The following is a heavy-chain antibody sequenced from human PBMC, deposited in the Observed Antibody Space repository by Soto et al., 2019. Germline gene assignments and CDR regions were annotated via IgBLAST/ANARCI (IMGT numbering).Heavy chain of an antibody. Sequence: QVQLQESGPGLVQPSQTLSLTCTVSGGSISSGGFYWSWIRQHPEKGLEWIGWIYHSGNTYYNPSLQAGVTLLADPSKNQFSLKLTSVTAADTAVYYCARGTYHYYDSSGVQNRFDPWGQGTLVTVSS. V-gene: IGHV4-31*03. D-gene: IGHD3-22*01. J-gene: IGHJ5*02. CDR2: IYHSGNT. CDR1: GGSISSGGFY. CDR3: ARGTYHYYDSSGVQNRFDP.